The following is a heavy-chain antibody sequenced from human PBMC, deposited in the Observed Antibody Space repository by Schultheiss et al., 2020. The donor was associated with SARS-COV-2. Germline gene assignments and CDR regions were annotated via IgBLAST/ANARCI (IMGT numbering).Heavy chain of an antibody. J-gene: IGHJ6*03. CDR3: ARVRKDIVVVPAAATPDYYYMDV. CDR1: GGSISSYY. CDR2: IYTSGST. V-gene: IGHV4-4*07. Sequence: SETLSLTCTVSGGSISSYYWSWIRQPAGKGLEWIGRIYTSGSTNYNPSLKSRVTISVDTSKNQFSLKLSSVTAADTAVYYCARVRKDIVVVPAAATPDYYYMDVWGKGTTVTVS. D-gene: IGHD2-2*01.